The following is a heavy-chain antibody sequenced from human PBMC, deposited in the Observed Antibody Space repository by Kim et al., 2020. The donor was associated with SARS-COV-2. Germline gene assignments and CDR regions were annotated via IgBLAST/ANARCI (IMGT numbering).Heavy chain of an antibody. CDR1: GFTFSSYA. V-gene: IGHV3-23*01. CDR2: ISGSGGST. D-gene: IGHD3-10*01. Sequence: GGSLRLSCAASGFTFSSYAMSWVRQAPGKGLEWVSAISGSGGSTYYADSVKGRFTISRDNSKNTLYLQMNSLRAEDTAVYYCANRWFGELFLIDYWGQGTLVTVSS. CDR3: ANRWFGELFLIDY. J-gene: IGHJ4*02.